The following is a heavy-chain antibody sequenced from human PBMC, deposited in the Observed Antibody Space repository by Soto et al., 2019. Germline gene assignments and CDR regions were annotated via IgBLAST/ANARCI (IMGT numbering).Heavy chain of an antibody. CDR1: RYTFTSYD. J-gene: IGHJ4*02. CDR3: ARSPRSGGCDY. Sequence: QVQLVQSGAEVKKPGASVKVSCKASRYTFTSYDINWVRQATGQGFEWMGWMNPNSGNTGYAQKFKGRVTMTKQTSRTTAYTELSSLRCEDTAVYYWARSPRSGGCDYWGLGSLVTVSS. D-gene: IGHD3-16*01. V-gene: IGHV1-8*01. CDR2: MNPNSGNT.